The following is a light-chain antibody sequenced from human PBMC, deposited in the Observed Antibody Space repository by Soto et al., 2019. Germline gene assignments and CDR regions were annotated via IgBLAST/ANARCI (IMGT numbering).Light chain of an antibody. CDR1: QGISSY. CDR2: AAS. CDR3: QQSYSTPRT. V-gene: IGKV1-39*01. J-gene: IGKJ1*01. Sequence: IQLTQSPSFLSASVGDRVTITCRASQGISSYLAWYQQKPGKAPKLLIYAASSLQSGVPSRFSGSGSGTDFTLTISSLQPEDFATYYCQQSYSTPRTFGQGTKVAIK.